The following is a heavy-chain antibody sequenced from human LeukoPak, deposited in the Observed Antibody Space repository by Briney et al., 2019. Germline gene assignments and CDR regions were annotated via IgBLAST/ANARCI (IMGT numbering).Heavy chain of an antibody. D-gene: IGHD3-16*01. CDR3: VMGFYFDY. CDR1: GFTFSSYA. CDR2: INDNGRST. Sequence: GGSLRLSCAASGFTFSSYAMNWVRQAPGKGLEWVSGINDNGRSTYYADSVKGRFTISRDNSRNTLFLQMNSLRAEDTAVYCGVMGFYFDYWGPGNLVTVSS. V-gene: IGHV3-23*01. J-gene: IGHJ4*02.